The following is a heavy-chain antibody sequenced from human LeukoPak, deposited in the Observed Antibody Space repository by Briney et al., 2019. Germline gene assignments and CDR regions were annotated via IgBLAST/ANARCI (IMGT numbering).Heavy chain of an antibody. V-gene: IGHV3-23*01. Sequence: GGSLRLSCTASGFTFSSHAMSWVRQAPGKGLKGVSTIDTIGATTSYTDSVKGRFTISRDNSKNTLYLQMNSLRAEDTAVYYCAKDSGTYYDFWSGWHAFDIWGQGTMVTVSS. CDR1: GFTFSSHA. CDR3: AKDSGTYYDFWSGWHAFDI. J-gene: IGHJ3*02. CDR2: IDTIGATT. D-gene: IGHD3-3*01.